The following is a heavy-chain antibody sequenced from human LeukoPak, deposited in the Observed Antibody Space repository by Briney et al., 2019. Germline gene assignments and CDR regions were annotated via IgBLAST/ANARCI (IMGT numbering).Heavy chain of an antibody. V-gene: IGHV3-74*01. D-gene: IGHD3-22*01. Sequence: GGSLRLSCAASGFTFSRYWMHWVRQAPGKGLVWVSRINTDGSSTSYADSVKGRFTISRDNAKNTLYLQMNSLGAEDTAVYYCARSHYYDSSGYYYYYYGMDVWGQGTTVTVSS. CDR1: GFTFSRYW. J-gene: IGHJ6*02. CDR2: INTDGSST. CDR3: ARSHYYDSSGYYYYYYGMDV.